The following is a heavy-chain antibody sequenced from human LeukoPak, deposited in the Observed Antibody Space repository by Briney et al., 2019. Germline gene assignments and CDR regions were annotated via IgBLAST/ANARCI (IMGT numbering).Heavy chain of an antibody. D-gene: IGHD1-26*01. Sequence: PGGSLRLSCAASGFTFSSYWMTWVRQAPGKGLEWVANIKQDGSKKNYVDSVKGRFTISRDNAKNSLYLQMNSLRAEDTAVYYCARDWSSEFDYWGQGTLVTVSS. CDR2: IKQDGSKK. V-gene: IGHV3-7*01. CDR3: ARDWSSEFDY. J-gene: IGHJ4*02. CDR1: GFTFSSYW.